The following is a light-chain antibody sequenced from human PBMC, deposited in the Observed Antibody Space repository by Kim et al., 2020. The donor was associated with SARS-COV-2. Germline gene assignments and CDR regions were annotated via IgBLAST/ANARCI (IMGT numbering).Light chain of an antibody. CDR3: QQYDNPPIT. J-gene: IGKJ5*01. CDR2: DAS. CDR1: QDISNY. V-gene: IGKV1-33*01. Sequence: DIQMTQSPSSLSASVGDRVTITCQASQDISNYLNWYQQKPGKAPKLLIYDASNLETGVPSRFSGSGSGTDFTFTISSLQPEDIATYYCQQYDNPPITFGQGTQLEIK.